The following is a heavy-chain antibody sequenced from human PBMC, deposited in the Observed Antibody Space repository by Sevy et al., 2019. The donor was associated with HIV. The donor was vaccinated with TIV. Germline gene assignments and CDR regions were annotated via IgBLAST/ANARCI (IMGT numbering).Heavy chain of an antibody. V-gene: IGHV5-51*01. CDR1: GYSFTSYW. CDR2: IYPGDSDT. J-gene: IGHJ6*02. Sequence: GGSLRLSCKGSGYSFTSYWIGWVRQMPGKGLEWMGIIYPGDSDTRYRPSFQGQVTISADKSIRTAYLQWSSLKASDTAMYYCARQASEDSSSSSTGAYYYGMDVWGQGTTVTVSS. CDR3: ARQASEDSSSSSTGAYYYGMDV. D-gene: IGHD6-6*01.